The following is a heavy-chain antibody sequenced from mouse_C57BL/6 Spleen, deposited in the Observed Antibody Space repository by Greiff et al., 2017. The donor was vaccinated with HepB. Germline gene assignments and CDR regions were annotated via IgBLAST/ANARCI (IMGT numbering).Heavy chain of an antibody. CDR2: IYPGSGST. D-gene: IGHD3-2*02. J-gene: IGHJ4*01. Sequence: VQLQQPGAELVKPGASVKMSCKASGYTFTSYWITWVKQRPGQGLEWIGDIYPGSGSTNYNEKFKSKATLTVDTSSSTAYMQLSSLTSEDSAVYYCAREYVGDGSGRGDYWGQGTSVTVSS. CDR3: AREYVGDGSGRGDY. V-gene: IGHV1-55*01. CDR1: GYTFTSYW.